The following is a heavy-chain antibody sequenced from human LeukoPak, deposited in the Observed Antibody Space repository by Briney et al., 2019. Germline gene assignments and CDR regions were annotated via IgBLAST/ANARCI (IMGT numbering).Heavy chain of an antibody. D-gene: IGHD3-16*02. J-gene: IGHJ5*02. V-gene: IGHV4-59*08. Sequence: PSETLSLTCTVTGGSFSTYYWSWIRQPPGKGLEWIGYIYYSGSTNYNPSLKSRVTISVDTSKNQFSLKLSSVTAADTAVYYCARTGMTTFGGATVQEFDPWGQGTLVTVSS. CDR1: GGSFSTYY. CDR3: ARTGMTTFGGATVQEFDP. CDR2: IYYSGST.